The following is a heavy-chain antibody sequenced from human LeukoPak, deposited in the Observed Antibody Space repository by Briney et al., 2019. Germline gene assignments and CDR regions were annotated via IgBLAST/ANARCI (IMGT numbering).Heavy chain of an antibody. J-gene: IGHJ4*02. CDR1: GFTFSSYS. D-gene: IGHD1-1*01. CDR3: ARDRRRGFDY. CDR2: ISSSSSYI. V-gene: IGHV3-21*01. Sequence: GGSLRLSCAASGFTFSSYSMNWVRQAPGKGLEWVSSISSSSSYIYYADSVKGRFTISRDNGKNSLYLQMNSLRAEDTAVYYCARDRRRGFDYWGQGTLVTVSS.